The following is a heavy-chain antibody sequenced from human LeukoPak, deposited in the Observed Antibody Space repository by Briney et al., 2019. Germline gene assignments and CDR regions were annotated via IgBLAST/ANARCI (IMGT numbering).Heavy chain of an antibody. CDR3: ARAGLDSSGWYGELDY. CDR2: IYYSGST. Sequence: PSETLSLTCTVSGGSISSYYWSWIRQPPGKGLEWIGYIYYSGSTNYNPSLKSRVTISVDTSKNQFSLKLSSVTAADTAVYYCARAGLDSSGWYGELDYWGQGTLVTVSS. V-gene: IGHV4-59*12. D-gene: IGHD6-19*01. CDR1: GGSISSYY. J-gene: IGHJ4*02.